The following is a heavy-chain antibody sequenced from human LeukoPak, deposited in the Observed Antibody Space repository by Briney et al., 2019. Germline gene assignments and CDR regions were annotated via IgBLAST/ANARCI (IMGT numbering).Heavy chain of an antibody. J-gene: IGHJ4*02. CDR3: ARDRLGDFDY. CDR2: IYTSGST. CDR1: GGSISSGSYY. Sequence: SETLSLTCTVSGGSISSGSYYWSWIRQPAGKGLEWIGRIYTSGSTNYNPSLKSRVTMSVDTSKNQFSLKLSSVTAADTAVYYCARDRLGDFDYWGQGTLVTVSS. D-gene: IGHD4-11*01. V-gene: IGHV4-61*02.